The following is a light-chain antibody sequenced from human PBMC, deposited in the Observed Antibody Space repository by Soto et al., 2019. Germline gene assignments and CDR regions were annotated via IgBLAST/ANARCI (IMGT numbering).Light chain of an antibody. Sequence: EIVLPQSPATLSLSPGERATLSCRASQPIGSYLAWYRQKPGQAPRLLIYTASNRAAGVPARFSGSGSGTDFNLTVSSLEPEDFAVYYCQQSTKWPPSNTFGQGTRLESK. CDR3: QQSTKWPPSNT. J-gene: IGKJ5*01. CDR1: QPIGSY. V-gene: IGKV3-11*01. CDR2: TAS.